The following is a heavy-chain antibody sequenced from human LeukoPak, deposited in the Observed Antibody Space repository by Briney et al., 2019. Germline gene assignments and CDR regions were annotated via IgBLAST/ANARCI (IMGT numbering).Heavy chain of an antibody. CDR1: DGSISTVS. CDR3: AGGGYSWYDD. CDR2: IDQSGRT. V-gene: IGHV4-30-2*01. Sequence: PSETLSLTCAVSDGSISTVSWSWIRQPQGKGLQWIGYIDQSGRTYYNPSLKSRVTMSLDRSTSQFSLNLKSVTAADTAVYFCAGGGYSWYDDWGQGILVTVSS. J-gene: IGHJ5*02.